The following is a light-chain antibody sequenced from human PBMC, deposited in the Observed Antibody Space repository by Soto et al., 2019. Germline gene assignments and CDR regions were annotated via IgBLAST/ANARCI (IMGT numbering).Light chain of an antibody. V-gene: IGKV3-15*01. CDR3: QQYYNWPRT. J-gene: IGKJ1*01. Sequence: EIVMTQSPATLSVSPGERATLSCRASQSVSSNLAWYQQKPGQAPRLRIYGASTRATGIPARFSGSGSGTEFTLTISRLESEDFAVYYCQQYYNWPRTFGQGTKVEIK. CDR2: GAS. CDR1: QSVSSN.